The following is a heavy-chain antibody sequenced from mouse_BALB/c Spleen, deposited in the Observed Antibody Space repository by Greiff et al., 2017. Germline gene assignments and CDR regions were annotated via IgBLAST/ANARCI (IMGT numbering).Heavy chain of an antibody. V-gene: IGHV5-9-3*01. CDR1: GFTFSSYA. D-gene: IGHD1-2*01. CDR3: ARQTATPLWYFDV. Sequence: EVKVEESGGGLVKPGGSLKLSCAASGFTFSSYAMSWVRQTPEKRLEWVATISSGGSYTYYPDSVKGRFTISRDNAKNTLYLQMSSLRSEDTAMYYCARQTATPLWYFDVWGAGTTVTVSS. J-gene: IGHJ1*01. CDR2: ISSGGSYT.